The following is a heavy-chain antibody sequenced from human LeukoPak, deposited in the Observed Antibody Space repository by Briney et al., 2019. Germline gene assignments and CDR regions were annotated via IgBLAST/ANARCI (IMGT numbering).Heavy chain of an antibody. CDR2: IYTSGST. D-gene: IGHD5-18*01. Sequence: SETLSLTCTVSGGSISSGSYYWSWIRQPAGKGLEWIGRIYTSGSTNYNPSLESRVTISVDTSKNQFSLKLSSVTAADTAVYYCARDYVYGYSYGFYYYYMDVWGKGTTVTVSS. CDR3: ARDYVYGYSYGFYYYYMDV. V-gene: IGHV4-61*02. J-gene: IGHJ6*03. CDR1: GGSISSGSYY.